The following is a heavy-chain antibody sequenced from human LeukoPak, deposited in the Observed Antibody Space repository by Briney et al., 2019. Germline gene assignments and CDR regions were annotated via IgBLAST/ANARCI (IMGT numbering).Heavy chain of an antibody. V-gene: IGHV4-38-2*02. CDR2: IYHSGGI. Sequence: SDTLSLTCSVSDYSISSGYYWGWIRQPPGKGLEWIGTIYHSGGIYYNPSLKSRVTISVDTSKNQFSLKLSSVTAADTAVYYCARDRPLLGAWSWFDPWGRGTVVTVS. CDR1: DYSISSGYY. CDR3: ARDRPLLGAWSWFDP. J-gene: IGHJ5*02. D-gene: IGHD3-3*01.